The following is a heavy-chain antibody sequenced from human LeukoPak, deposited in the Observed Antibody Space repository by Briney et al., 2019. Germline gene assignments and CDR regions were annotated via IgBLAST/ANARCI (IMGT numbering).Heavy chain of an antibody. CDR2: IWFDGSNK. Sequence: GGSLRLSCAASGFIFSNDAMHWVRQAPGKGLEWVAFIWFDGSNKHYADSVKGRFTISRDNSEDTLYLQMNSLRAEDTAVYYCVRDPSGPGFAFDSWGQGALVTVSS. J-gene: IGHJ4*02. D-gene: IGHD1-1*01. V-gene: IGHV3-33*01. CDR3: VRDPSGPGFAFDS. CDR1: GFIFSNDA.